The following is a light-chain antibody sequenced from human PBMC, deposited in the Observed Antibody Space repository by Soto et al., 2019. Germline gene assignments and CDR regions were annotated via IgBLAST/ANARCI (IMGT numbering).Light chain of an antibody. V-gene: IGKV1-33*01. CDR3: QQYDNLPRT. J-gene: IGKJ2*01. CDR2: DAS. CDR1: QDISNY. Sequence: DIQMTQSPSSLSASVGDRVTITCQASQDISNYLNWYQQKPWKAPKLLIYDASNLETGVPSRFSGSGSWTDFTFTISTLQPEDIATYYCQQYDNLPRTFVQGTKLEI.